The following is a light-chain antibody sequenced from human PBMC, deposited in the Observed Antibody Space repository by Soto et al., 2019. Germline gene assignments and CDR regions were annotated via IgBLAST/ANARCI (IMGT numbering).Light chain of an antibody. J-gene: IGLJ3*02. V-gene: IGLV1-44*01. CDR1: SSNIGRNT. CDR3: AACDDSLTVV. CDR2: TNN. Sequence: QSVLTQSPSASGTPGQRVTISCSGSSSNIGRNTVNWYQQLPGTAPKLLIYTNNQRPSGVPDRFSGSKSGTSASLAISGLQSEDEADYFCAACDDSLTVVFGGGTKLTVL.